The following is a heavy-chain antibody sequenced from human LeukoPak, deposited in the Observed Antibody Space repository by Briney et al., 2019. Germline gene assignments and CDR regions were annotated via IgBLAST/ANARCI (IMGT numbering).Heavy chain of an antibody. CDR3: VSRYSSSWYAGDY. Sequence: PSETLSLTCTVSGGSISSSSYYWGWIRQPPGKGLEWIGSIYYSGSTYYNPSLKSRVTISVDTSKNQSSLKLSSVTAADTAVYYCVSRYSSSWYAGDYWGQGTLVTVSS. V-gene: IGHV4-39*01. J-gene: IGHJ4*02. CDR2: IYYSGST. D-gene: IGHD6-13*01. CDR1: GGSISSSSYY.